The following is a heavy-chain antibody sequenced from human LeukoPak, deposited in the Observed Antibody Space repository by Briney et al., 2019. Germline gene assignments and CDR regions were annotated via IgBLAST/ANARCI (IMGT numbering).Heavy chain of an antibody. Sequence: SETLSLTCTVSGGSISSGDYYWSWIRQPPGKGLEWIGYIYYSWSTYYNPSLKSRVTISVDTSKNQFSLKLSSVTAADTAVYYCARVRGMITFGGVIVNVWFDPWGQGTLVTVSS. J-gene: IGHJ5*02. CDR1: GGSISSGDYY. CDR2: IYYSWST. V-gene: IGHV4-30-4*01. CDR3: ARVRGMITFGGVIVNVWFDP. D-gene: IGHD3-16*02.